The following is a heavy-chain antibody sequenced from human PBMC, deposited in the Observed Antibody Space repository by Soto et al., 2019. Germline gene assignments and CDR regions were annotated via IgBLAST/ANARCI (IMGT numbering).Heavy chain of an antibody. V-gene: IGHV4-30-2*01. D-gene: IGHD5-12*01. CDR2: IYHSGST. J-gene: IGHJ4*02. CDR3: ARGGYSGYDPSYYFDY. CDR1: GGSISSGGYS. Sequence: SETLSLTCAVSGGSISSGGYSWSWIRQPPGKGLEWIGYIYHSGSTYYNPSLKSRVTISVDRSKNQFSLKLSSVAAADTAVYYCARGGYSGYDPSYYFDYWGQGTLVTVSS.